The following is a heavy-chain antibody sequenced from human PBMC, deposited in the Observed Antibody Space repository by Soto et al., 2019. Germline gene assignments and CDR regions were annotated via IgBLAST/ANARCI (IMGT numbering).Heavy chain of an antibody. Sequence: QEQLVPSGAEVKKPGSSVRVSCKASGGTFTTYGISWVRQAPGQGLEWVGQIIPISGTANFAQKFKGRVTITADEFTSTAYMELSSLSSEDTAMYYCARHLIVVTASGCPYFDHWGQGTLVTVSS. D-gene: IGHD6-19*01. J-gene: IGHJ4*02. V-gene: IGHV1-69*01. CDR1: GGTFTTYG. CDR2: IIPISGTA. CDR3: ARHLIVVTASGCPYFDH.